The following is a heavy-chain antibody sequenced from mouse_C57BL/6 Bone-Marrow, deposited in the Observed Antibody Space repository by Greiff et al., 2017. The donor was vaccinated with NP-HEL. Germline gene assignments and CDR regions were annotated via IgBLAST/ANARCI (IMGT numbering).Heavy chain of an antibody. Sequence: QVQLKESGPGLVQPSQSLSITCTVTGFSLTSYGVHWVRQSPGKGLEWLGVIWRGGSTDYNAAFMSRLSITKDNSKSQVFFKMNSLQADDTAIYDCGESWNGLWWDFDVWGTGTTVTVSS. D-gene: IGHD6-2*01. CDR3: GESWNGLWWDFDV. J-gene: IGHJ1*03. V-gene: IGHV2-5*01. CDR2: IWRGGST. CDR1: GFSLTSYG.